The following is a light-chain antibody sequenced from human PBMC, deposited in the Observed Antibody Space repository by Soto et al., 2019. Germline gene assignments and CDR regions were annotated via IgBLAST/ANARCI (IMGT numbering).Light chain of an antibody. J-gene: IGKJ1*01. CDR3: QQYSDSSRS. CDR1: QNIDTW. V-gene: IGKV1-5*03. Sequence: DIQMTQSPSTLSASIGDRITISCRASQNIDTWLACYHQRPGEAPKLLIYTASNLENGVPSRFSGSGSGTAFTLTISSLQPEDFATYYCQQYSDSSRSFGQGTQVE. CDR2: TAS.